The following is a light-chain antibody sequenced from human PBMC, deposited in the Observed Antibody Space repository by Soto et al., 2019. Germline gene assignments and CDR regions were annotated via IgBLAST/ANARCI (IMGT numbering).Light chain of an antibody. J-gene: IGLJ2*01. Sequence: QSALTQPASVSGSPGQSIAISCTGSSSDVGIYNYVSWYQQHPGKVPKLIIYEVSNRPSGVSNRFSGSKSGNTASLTISGLQAEDEADYYCCSYAGSSTLVFGGGTQLTVL. CDR3: CSYAGSSTLV. CDR2: EVS. V-gene: IGLV2-23*02. CDR1: SSDVGIYNY.